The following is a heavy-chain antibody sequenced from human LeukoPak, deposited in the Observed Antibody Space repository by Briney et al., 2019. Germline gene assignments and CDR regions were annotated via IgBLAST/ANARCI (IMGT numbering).Heavy chain of an antibody. CDR3: AKVWSGSFFDY. Sequence: GGSLRLSCAASGLTFSSYAMSWVRQAPGKGLKWVSAISGSGGSTYYADSVKGRFTISRDNSKNTLYLQMNSLRAEDTAVYYCAKVWSGSFFDYWGQGTLVTVSS. CDR2: ISGSGGST. D-gene: IGHD1-26*01. V-gene: IGHV3-23*01. J-gene: IGHJ4*02. CDR1: GLTFSSYA.